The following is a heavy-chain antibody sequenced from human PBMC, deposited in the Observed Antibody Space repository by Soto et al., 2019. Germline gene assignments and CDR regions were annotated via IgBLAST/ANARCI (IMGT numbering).Heavy chain of an antibody. D-gene: IGHD3-16*01. CDR3: ARRLRFGDYYYYGMDV. J-gene: IGHJ6*02. CDR2: ITPIFGTA. CDR1: GGTFSSYA. Sequence: QVQLVQSGAEVKKPGSSVKVSCKASGGTFSSYAISWVRQAPGQGLEWMGGITPIFGTANYAQKFQGRVTITADESTSTAYMELSSLRSEDTAVYYCARRLRFGDYYYYGMDVWGQGTTVTVSS. V-gene: IGHV1-69*01.